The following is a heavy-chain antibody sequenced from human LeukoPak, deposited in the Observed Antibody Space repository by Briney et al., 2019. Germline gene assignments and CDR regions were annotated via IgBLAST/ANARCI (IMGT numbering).Heavy chain of an antibody. CDR1: GFTFSSYE. CDR2: ISGSGGST. V-gene: IGHV3-23*01. D-gene: IGHD6-19*01. CDR3: AYSSGWYQGVDY. J-gene: IGHJ4*02. Sequence: GGSLRLSCAASGFTFSSYEMNWVRQAPGKGLEWVSAISGSGGSTYYADSVKGRFAISRDNSKNTLYLHMNSLRAADTAVYYCAYSSGWYQGVDYWGQGTLVTVSS.